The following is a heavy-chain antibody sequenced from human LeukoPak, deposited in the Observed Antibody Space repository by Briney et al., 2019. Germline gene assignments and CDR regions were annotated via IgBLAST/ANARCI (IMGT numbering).Heavy chain of an antibody. CDR2: IRYDGSNK. J-gene: IGHJ6*03. Sequence: PGGSLRLSCAASGFTFSSYGMHWVRQAPGKGLEWVAFIRYDGSNKYYADSVKGRFTISRDNSKNTLYLQMNSLRAEDTAVYYCAKDLIAAAGTYYCYYYMDVWGKGTTVTVSS. CDR1: GFTFSSYG. D-gene: IGHD6-13*01. CDR3: AKDLIAAAGTYYCYYYMDV. V-gene: IGHV3-30*02.